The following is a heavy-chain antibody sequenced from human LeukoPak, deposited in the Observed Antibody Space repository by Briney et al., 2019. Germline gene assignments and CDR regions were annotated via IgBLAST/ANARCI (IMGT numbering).Heavy chain of an antibody. D-gene: IGHD5-12*01. V-gene: IGHV3-11*01. J-gene: IGHJ4*02. Sequence: GGSLRLSCAASGFTFSDYYMSWIRQAPGKGLEWVSYISSSGSTIYYADSVKGRFTISRDNAKNSLNLQMNSLRAEDTAVYYCARDRGVATTAIDYWGQGTLVTVSS. CDR1: GFTFSDYY. CDR3: ARDRGVATTAIDY. CDR2: ISSSGSTI.